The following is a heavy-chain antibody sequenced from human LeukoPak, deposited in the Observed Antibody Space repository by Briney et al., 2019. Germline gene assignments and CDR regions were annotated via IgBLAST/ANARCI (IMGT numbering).Heavy chain of an antibody. CDR3: ARAGADLDLIFGVVPGYYYYMDV. D-gene: IGHD3-3*01. V-gene: IGHV3-30-3*01. Sequence: GGSLRLSCAASGFTFSSYAMHWVRQAPGKGLEWVAVISYDGSNKYYADSVKGRFTISRDNSKNTLYLQMNSLRAEDTAVYYCARAGADLDLIFGVVPGYYYYMDVWGKGTTVTVSS. CDR2: ISYDGSNK. CDR1: GFTFSSYA. J-gene: IGHJ6*03.